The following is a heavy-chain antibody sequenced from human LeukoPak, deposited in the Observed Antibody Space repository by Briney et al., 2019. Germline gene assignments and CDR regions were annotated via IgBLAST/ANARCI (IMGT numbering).Heavy chain of an antibody. CDR2: INPNSGGT. Sequence: ASVKVSCKASGYTFTGYYMHWVRQAPGQGLEWMGWINPNSGGTNYAQKFQGRVTMTRDTSISTAYMELSRLRSDDTAVYYCAREYNGDSRKYYYGMDVWGQGTTVTVSS. V-gene: IGHV1-2*02. CDR1: GYTFTGYY. D-gene: IGHD4-17*01. CDR3: AREYNGDSRKYYYGMDV. J-gene: IGHJ6*02.